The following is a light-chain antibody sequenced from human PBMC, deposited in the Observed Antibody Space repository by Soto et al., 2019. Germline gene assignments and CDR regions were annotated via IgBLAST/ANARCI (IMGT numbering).Light chain of an antibody. V-gene: IGKV1-33*01. CDR1: QDITNY. CDR3: QHYDNLPPFT. Sequence: DIQMTQSPSSLSASVGDRVTITCQASQDITNYLNWYQQKPGKAPKLLIYDASKLETGVPSSFSGSGSGTDFTFTISSLRPEDIATYYCQHYDNLPPFTFGPGTKVDIK. CDR2: DAS. J-gene: IGKJ3*01.